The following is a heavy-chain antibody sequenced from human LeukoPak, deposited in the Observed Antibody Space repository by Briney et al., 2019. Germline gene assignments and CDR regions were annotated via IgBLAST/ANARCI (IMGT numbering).Heavy chain of an antibody. CDR1: GFFLSSYV. J-gene: IGHJ4*02. Sequence: GGSLRLSCAASGFFLSSYVMHWVRQAPGKGLEWVAVISYDGNNKYYTDSVRGRFTISRDNSKNTVYLQMNTLRGEDTAVYYCARDNGSGWSYFDYWGQGTLVTVSS. CDR2: ISYDGNNK. V-gene: IGHV3-30-3*01. D-gene: IGHD6-19*01. CDR3: ARDNGSGWSYFDY.